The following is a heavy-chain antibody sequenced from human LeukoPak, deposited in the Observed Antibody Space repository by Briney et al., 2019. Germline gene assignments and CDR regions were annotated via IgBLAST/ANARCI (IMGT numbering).Heavy chain of an antibody. J-gene: IGHJ4*02. V-gene: IGHV4-59*01. CDR1: GGSISSYY. D-gene: IGHD4-17*01. CDR3: ARGAYGDPTSFDY. Sequence: SETLSLTCTVSGGSISSYYWSWIRQPPGKGLEWIGYIYYSGSTNYNPSLKSRVTISVDTSKNQFSLKLSSVTAADTAVYYCARGAYGDPTSFDYWGQGTLVTVSS. CDR2: IYYSGST.